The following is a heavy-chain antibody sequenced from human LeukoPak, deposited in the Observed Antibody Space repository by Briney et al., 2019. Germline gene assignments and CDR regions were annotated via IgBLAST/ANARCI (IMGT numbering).Heavy chain of an antibody. CDR2: INHSGST. CDR3: ASRPYYYDSSGYYLDY. V-gene: IGHV4-34*01. D-gene: IGHD3-22*01. J-gene: IGHJ4*02. Sequence: SETLSLTCTVSGGSISSYYWSWIRQPPGKGLEWIGEINHSGSTNYNPSLKSRVTISVDTSKNQFSLKLSSVTAADTAVYYCASRPYYYDSSGYYLDYWGQGTLVTVSS. CDR1: GGSISSYY.